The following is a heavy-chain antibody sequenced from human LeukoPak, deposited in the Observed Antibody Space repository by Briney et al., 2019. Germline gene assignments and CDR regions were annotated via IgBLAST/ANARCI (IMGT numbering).Heavy chain of an antibody. CDR2: IKSKTDGGTT. Sequence: GGSLRLSCAASGFTFSNAWMSWVRQAPGKGLEWVSRIKSKTDGGTTDYAAPVKGRFTISRDDSKNTLYLQMNSLKTEDTAVYYCTTVRYYYGSGSSSLTFDYWGQGTLVTVSS. CDR3: TTVRYYYGSGSSSLTFDY. V-gene: IGHV3-15*01. D-gene: IGHD3-10*01. CDR1: GFTFSNAW. J-gene: IGHJ4*02.